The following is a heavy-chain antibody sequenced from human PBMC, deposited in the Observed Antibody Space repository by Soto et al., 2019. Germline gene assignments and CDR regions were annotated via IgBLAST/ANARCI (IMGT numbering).Heavy chain of an antibody. D-gene: IGHD6-19*01. J-gene: IGHJ4*02. CDR1: GFTFSSYA. CDR2: IYSGGST. Sequence: GALRISCTASGFTFSSYATNWVRQAPGKGLEWVSVIYSGGSTYYADSVKGRFTISRDNSKNTLYLQMNSLRAEDTAVYYCARCSSGWYFDYWGQGTLVTVSS. V-gene: IGHV3-23*03. CDR3: ARCSSGWYFDY.